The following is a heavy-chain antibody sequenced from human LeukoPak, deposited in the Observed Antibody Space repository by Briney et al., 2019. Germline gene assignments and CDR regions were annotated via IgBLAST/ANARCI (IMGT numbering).Heavy chain of an antibody. J-gene: IGHJ4*02. CDR1: GFTFSDYY. Sequence: GGSLRLSCAASGFTFSDYYMSWVRQAPGKGLEWVSGISGSGAVAYYADSMKGRFTISRDNSKNTLYLQMNSLRAGDTAVYYCAKDFSVYYYDSRVLDYWGQGTLVTVSS. V-gene: IGHV3-23*01. CDR2: ISGSGAVA. CDR3: AKDFSVYYYDSRVLDY. D-gene: IGHD3-22*01.